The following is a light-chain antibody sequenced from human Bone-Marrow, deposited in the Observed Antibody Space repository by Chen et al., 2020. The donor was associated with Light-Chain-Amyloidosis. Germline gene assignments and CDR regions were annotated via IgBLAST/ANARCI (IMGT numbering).Light chain of an antibody. CDR2: AVS. CDR1: SGDVGTCNY. J-gene: IGLJ1*01. V-gene: IGLV2-14*01. CDR3: SSFTSSSSYV. Sequence: QSALTQPASVPGSPGQSITISCTGTSGDVGTCNYVSWYQQHPGKAPNVMIYAVSNRPSGVSNRFSGSKSGNTASLTISGLQAEDEADYYCSSFTSSSSYVFGPGTKVTVL.